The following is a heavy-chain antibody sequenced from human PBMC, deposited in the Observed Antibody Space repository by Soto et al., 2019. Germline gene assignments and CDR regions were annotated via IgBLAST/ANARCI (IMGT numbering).Heavy chain of an antibody. D-gene: IGHD3-10*01. Sequence: QVQLVQSGAEMKKPGXSVXVXXXSSGGTFNTYAMNWVRQAPGQGPEWMGDISPMFGAANYAPKFQGRVTITADESTGTSYMQLSSLTSEDTALYFCAREVQVHTPAFVYWGQGTLVTVSS. J-gene: IGHJ4*02. CDR2: ISPMFGAA. CDR3: AREVQVHTPAFVY. CDR1: GGTFNTYA. V-gene: IGHV1-69*19.